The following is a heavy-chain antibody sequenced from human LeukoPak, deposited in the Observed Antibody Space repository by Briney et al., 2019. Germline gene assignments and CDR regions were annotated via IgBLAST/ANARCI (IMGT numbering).Heavy chain of an antibody. D-gene: IGHD2-2*02. CDR2: ISGYNGNT. J-gene: IGHJ6*02. CDR3: ARDTCSSSSCYTPGYNYHYGMDV. V-gene: IGHV1-18*01. Sequence: ASVKVSCKASGYTFTAYGISWVRQAPGQGLEWMGWISGYNGNTKYARKFQGRVTMTTDTSTSTAYMELRSLRSDDTAVYYCARDTCSSSSCYTPGYNYHYGMDVWGQGTTVTVSS. CDR1: GYTFTAYG.